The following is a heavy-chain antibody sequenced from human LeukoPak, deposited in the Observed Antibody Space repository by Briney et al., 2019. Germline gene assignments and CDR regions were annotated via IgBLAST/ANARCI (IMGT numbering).Heavy chain of an antibody. CDR2: ISAYNGNT. CDR1: GYTFTSYG. Sequence: GASVKVSCKASGYTFTSYGISWVRQAPGQGLEWMGWISAYNGNTNYAQKLQGRVTMTTDTSTSTAYTELRSLRSDDTAVYYCARSRSKYSSSWYDYWGQGTLVTVSS. V-gene: IGHV1-18*01. J-gene: IGHJ4*02. D-gene: IGHD6-13*01. CDR3: ARSRSKYSSSWYDY.